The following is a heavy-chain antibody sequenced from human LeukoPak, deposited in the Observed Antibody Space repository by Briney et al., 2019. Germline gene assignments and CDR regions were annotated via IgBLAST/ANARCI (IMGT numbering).Heavy chain of an antibody. J-gene: IGHJ4*02. CDR2: IYYSGST. CDR1: GGSISSYY. Sequence: SETLSLTCTVSGGSISSYYWSWIRQPPGKGLEWIGYIYYSGSTNYNPSLKSRVTISVDTSKNQFSLKLSSVTAADTAVYYCARHPPRTNKQWLAPYSYYFDYWGQGTLVTVSS. CDR3: ARHPPRTNKQWLAPYSYYFDY. V-gene: IGHV4-59*01. D-gene: IGHD6-19*01.